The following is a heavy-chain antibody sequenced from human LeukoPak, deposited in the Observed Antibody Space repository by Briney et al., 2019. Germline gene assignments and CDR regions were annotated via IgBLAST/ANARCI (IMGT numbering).Heavy chain of an antibody. J-gene: IGHJ4*02. CDR1: GGSISTYY. CDR3: ARSDYHMVY. CDR2: IYYSGST. V-gene: IGHV4-59*08. Sequence: TSETLSLTCTISGGSISTYYWSWIRQPPGKGLEWIGYIYYSGSTNYNPSLKSRVTISVDTSKNQFSLKLSSVTAADTAVYYCARSDYHMVYWGQGTLVTVSS. D-gene: IGHD4-17*01.